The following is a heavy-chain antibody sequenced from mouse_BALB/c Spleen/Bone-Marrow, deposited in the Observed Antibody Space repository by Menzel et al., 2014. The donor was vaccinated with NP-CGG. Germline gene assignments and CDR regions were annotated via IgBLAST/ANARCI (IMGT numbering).Heavy chain of an antibody. V-gene: IGHV1-69*02. CDR2: IYPSDSYT. J-gene: IGHJ3*01. CDR1: GYTFTSYW. D-gene: IGHD2-3*01. CDR3: TRDDGSFAY. Sequence: VQLQQSGAELVRPGASVKLSCKASGYTFTSYWINWVKQRPGQGLEWIGNIYPSDSYTNYNQKFKDKATLTVDKSSSPDYMQISSPTSEDSADYCCTRDDGSFAYWGQGTLVTVSA.